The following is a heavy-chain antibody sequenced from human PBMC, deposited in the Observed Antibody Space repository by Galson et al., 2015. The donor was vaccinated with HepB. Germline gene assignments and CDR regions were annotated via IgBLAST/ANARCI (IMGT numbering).Heavy chain of an antibody. J-gene: IGHJ4*02. D-gene: IGHD6-19*01. CDR3: ARDSGGSQSGDY. CDR1: GFTFSGYP. V-gene: IGHV3-30-3*01. CDR2: ISFDGSNR. Sequence: SLRLSCAASGFTFSGYPMHWVRQAPGKGLEWGTVISFDGSNRWYADSVKGRFTISRDKSKNTLYLQMNSLRAEDTAVYYCARDSGGSQSGDYWGQGTLVPVSS.